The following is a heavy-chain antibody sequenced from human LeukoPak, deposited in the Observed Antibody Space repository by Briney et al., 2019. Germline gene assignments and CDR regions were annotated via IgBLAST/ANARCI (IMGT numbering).Heavy chain of an antibody. CDR2: IIPIFGTA. D-gene: IGHD6-13*01. CDR1: GGTFSSYA. CDR3: ARHSAAGTTPTFDY. V-gene: IGHV1-69*13. J-gene: IGHJ4*02. Sequence: ASVKVSCKASGGTFSSYAISWVRQAPGQGLEWMGGIIPIFGTANYAQKFQGRVTITADESTSTAYMELSSLRSEDTAVYYCARHSAAGTTPTFDYWGQGTLVTVSS.